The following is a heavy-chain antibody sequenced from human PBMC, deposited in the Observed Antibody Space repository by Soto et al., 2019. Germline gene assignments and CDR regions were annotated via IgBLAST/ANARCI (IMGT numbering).Heavy chain of an antibody. CDR1: GFTFSTYT. Sequence: WGSLRLSCSASGFTFSTYTIHWCRQSPGKGLQYVSAISSNGDSTYYADSVKGRFTISRDNSKNTLYLQMSSLRAEDTAVYYCVKSTYYYGPSDYWGQGTLVTVSS. D-gene: IGHD3-10*01. CDR3: VKSTYYYGPSDY. J-gene: IGHJ4*02. V-gene: IGHV3-64D*06. CDR2: ISSNGDST.